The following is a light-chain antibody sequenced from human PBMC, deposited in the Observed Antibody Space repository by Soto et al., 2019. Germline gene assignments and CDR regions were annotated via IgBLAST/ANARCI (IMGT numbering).Light chain of an antibody. Sequence: VLTEAGSVSGCPGESVSISCTGKRREGGNYNYGSWYQQPPGEVPKLIIFNVNNRPSGVSNRFSGSKSGNTASLTISGLQSEDEADYYCSSFTSSTTYVFGTGTKVTVL. V-gene: IGLV2-14*01. CDR1: RREGGNYNY. J-gene: IGLJ1*01. CDR3: SSFTSSTTYV. CDR2: NVN.